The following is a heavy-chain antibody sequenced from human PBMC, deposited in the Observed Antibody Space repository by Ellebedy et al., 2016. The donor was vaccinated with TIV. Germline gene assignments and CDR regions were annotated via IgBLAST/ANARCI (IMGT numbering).Heavy chain of an antibody. CDR1: GGSISSNNW. V-gene: IGHV4-4*02. CDR3: ARLGSGIYSGLDP. J-gene: IGHJ5*02. D-gene: IGHD3-10*01. Sequence: MPSETLSLTCAVSGGSISSNNWWSWVRQPPGKGLEWIGEIYNSGSTNYNPSLKSRVTISVDKSKNQFSLNLTFVTAADTAVYYCARLGSGIYSGLDPWGQGTLVTVSS. CDR2: IYNSGST.